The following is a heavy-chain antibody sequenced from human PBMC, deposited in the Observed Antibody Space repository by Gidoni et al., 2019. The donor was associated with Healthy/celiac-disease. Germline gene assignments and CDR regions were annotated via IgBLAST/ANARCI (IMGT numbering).Heavy chain of an antibody. J-gene: IGHJ4*02. V-gene: IGHV5-10-1*03. D-gene: IGHD6-13*01. CDR1: GYSFTSYW. CDR2: IDPSDSYT. CDR3: ARTQQLVAFDY. Sequence: EVQLVQSGAEVKKPGESRRITCKGSGYSFTSYWLSWVRQMPGKGLEWQGRIDPSDSYTNYSPSFQGHVTISADKSISTAYLQWSSLKASDTAMYYCARTQQLVAFDYWGQGTLVTVSS.